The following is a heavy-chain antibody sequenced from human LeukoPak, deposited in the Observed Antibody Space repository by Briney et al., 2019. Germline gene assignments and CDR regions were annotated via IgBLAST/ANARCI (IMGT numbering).Heavy chain of an antibody. Sequence: ETLSLTCAVYGGSFSGYYWSWVRQAPGKGLEWVSVIYSGGSTYYADSVKGRFTISRDNSKNTLYLQMNSLRAEDTAVYYCARVPGTMVRGVRYYYYYMDVWGKGTTVTISS. CDR1: GGSFSGYY. J-gene: IGHJ6*03. V-gene: IGHV3-53*01. CDR3: ARVPGTMVRGVRYYYYYMDV. D-gene: IGHD3-10*01. CDR2: IYSGGST.